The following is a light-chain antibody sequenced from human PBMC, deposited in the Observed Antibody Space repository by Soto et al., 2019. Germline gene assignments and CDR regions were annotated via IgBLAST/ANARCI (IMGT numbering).Light chain of an antibody. CDR1: SSNIGAGYD. CDR2: GNS. CDR3: QSYDSSLSGSKV. V-gene: IGLV1-40*01. J-gene: IGLJ3*02. Sequence: QPVLTQPPSVSGAPGQRVTISCTGSSSNIGAGYDVHWYQQLPGTAPKLLIYGNSNRPSGVPDRFSGSESGTSASLAITGLQAEDEADYYCQSYDSSLSGSKVFGGGTKLTVL.